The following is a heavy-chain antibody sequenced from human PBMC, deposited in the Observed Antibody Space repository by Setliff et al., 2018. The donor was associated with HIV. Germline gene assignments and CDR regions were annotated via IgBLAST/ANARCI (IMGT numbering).Heavy chain of an antibody. V-gene: IGHV4-31*03. CDR1: GGSISSGGYY. CDR2: IYYSGST. Sequence: SETLSLTCTVSGGSISSGGYYWSWIRQHPGKGLEWIGYIYYSGSTYYNPSLKCRVTISVDTSKNQFSLKLSSVTAADTAVYYCARNKYNWNYYYYYGMDVWGQGTTVTVSS. J-gene: IGHJ6*02. CDR3: ARNKYNWNYYYYYGMDV. D-gene: IGHD1-7*01.